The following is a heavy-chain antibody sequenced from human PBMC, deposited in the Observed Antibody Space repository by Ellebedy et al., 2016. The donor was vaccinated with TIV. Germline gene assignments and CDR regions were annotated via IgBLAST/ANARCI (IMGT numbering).Heavy chain of an antibody. CDR3: TRDKNWGGFDF. V-gene: IGHV3-7*03. CDR2: IREDGSEI. J-gene: IGHJ4*02. D-gene: IGHD3-16*01. Sequence: GESLKISCAASGFTFSSYWISWVRQAPGKGLEWVANIREDGSEIFYVDSGKGRFSISRDNAKNSVVLEMNSLRADETAVYYCTRDKNWGGFDFWGQGNLVTVSS. CDR1: GFTFSSYW.